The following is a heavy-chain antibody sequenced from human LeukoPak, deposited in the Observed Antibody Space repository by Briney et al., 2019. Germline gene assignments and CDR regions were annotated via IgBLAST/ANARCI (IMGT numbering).Heavy chain of an antibody. V-gene: IGHV4-34*01. J-gene: IGHJ6*03. CDR3: RGAARRSGYYYYYMDV. Sequence: SETLSLTCAVYGGSFSGYYWSWLRQPPGKGLEWIGEINHSGSTNYNPSLKSRVTISVDTSKNQFSLKLSSVTAADTAVYYCRGAARRSGYYYYYMDVWGKGTTVTVSS. CDR2: INHSGST. CDR1: GGSFSGYY. D-gene: IGHD6-6*01.